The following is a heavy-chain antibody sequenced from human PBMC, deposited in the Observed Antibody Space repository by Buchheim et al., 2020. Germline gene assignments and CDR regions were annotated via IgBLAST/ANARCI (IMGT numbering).Heavy chain of an antibody. CDR1: GFTFSSYA. CDR3: ARDLSRGYVARYLNYFDY. J-gene: IGHJ4*02. CDR2: ISYDGSNK. V-gene: IGHV3-30-3*01. Sequence: QVQLVESGGGVVQPGRSLRLSCAASGFTFSSYAMHWVRQAPGKGLEWVAVISYDGSNKYYADSVKGRFTISRDNSKNTLYLQMNSLRAEDTAVYYCARDLSRGYVARYLNYFDYWGQGTL. D-gene: IGHD3-22*01.